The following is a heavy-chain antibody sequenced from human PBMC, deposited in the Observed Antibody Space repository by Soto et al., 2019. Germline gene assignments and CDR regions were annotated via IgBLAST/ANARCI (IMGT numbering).Heavy chain of an antibody. J-gene: IGHJ4*02. D-gene: IGHD6-13*01. V-gene: IGHV4-59*08. CDR2: MSYRGTT. CDR1: GGSISIYY. Sequence: SETLSLTCTVSGGSISIYYWSWIRQPPGKGLEWIGFMSYRGTTNYNPSLKSRVTISVDTSKNRFSLKLSSVTAADTAVYYCASRDSSSWSIDYWGQGILVTVSS. CDR3: ASRDSSSWSIDY.